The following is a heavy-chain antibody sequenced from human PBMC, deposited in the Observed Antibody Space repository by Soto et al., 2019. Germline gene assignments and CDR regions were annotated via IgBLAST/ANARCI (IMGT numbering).Heavy chain of an antibody. J-gene: IGHJ5*02. D-gene: IGHD5-18*01. CDR3: ARVHSQLWPRGWFDP. Sequence: GASVKVSCKTSGYTFTEFDINWVRQAPGQGLEWMGWISAYNGNTNYAQKLQGRVTMTTDTSTSTAYMELRSLRSDDTAVYYCARVHSQLWPRGWFDPWGQGTLVTVSS. CDR2: ISAYNGNT. V-gene: IGHV1-18*04. CDR1: GYTFTEFD.